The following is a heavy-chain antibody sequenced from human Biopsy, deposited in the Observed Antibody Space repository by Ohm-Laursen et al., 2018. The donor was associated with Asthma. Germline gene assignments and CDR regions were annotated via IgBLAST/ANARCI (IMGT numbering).Heavy chain of an antibody. V-gene: IGHV4-59*01. CDR1: GGSISGFY. CDR3: ARGPNYHGSGRAPIGMDV. CDR2: IYYTGGD. J-gene: IGHJ6*02. D-gene: IGHD3-10*01. Sequence: SETLSLTCTVSGGSISGFYWSWIRQPPGKGLEWLGYIYYTGGDNYNPSLKSRVTISVDTSKNQFSLRLNSVTAADTAVYYCARGPNYHGSGRAPIGMDVWGQGTTVTVSS.